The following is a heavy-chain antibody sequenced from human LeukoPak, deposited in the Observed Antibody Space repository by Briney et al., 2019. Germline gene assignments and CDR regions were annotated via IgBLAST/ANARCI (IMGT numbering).Heavy chain of an antibody. D-gene: IGHD3-16*01. CDR1: GGSISSTTYY. Sequence: PSQTLSLTCTVSGGSISSTTYYWGWIRRPPGKGLEWIGSIYYSGSTYYNPSLKSRVTVSVDTSKNQFSLNLSSVTAADTAVYYCVRGSTLRHYQYWGQGTLVTVSS. CDR2: IYYSGST. J-gene: IGHJ4*02. V-gene: IGHV4-39*01. CDR3: VRGSTLRHYQY.